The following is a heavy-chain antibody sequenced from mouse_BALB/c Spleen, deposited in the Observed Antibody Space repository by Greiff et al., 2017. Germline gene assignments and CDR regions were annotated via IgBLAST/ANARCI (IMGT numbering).Heavy chain of an antibody. D-gene: IGHD2-3*01. V-gene: IGHV14-3*02. CDR3: AREFDGYQAWFAY. J-gene: IGHJ3*01. CDR1: GFNIKDTY. CDR2: IDPANGNT. Sequence: EVQLQESGAELVKPGASVKLSCTASGFNIKDTYMHWVKQRPEQGLEWIGRIDPANGNTKYDPKFQGKATITADTSSNTAYLQLSSLTSEDTAVYYCAREFDGYQAWFAYWGQGTLVTVSA.